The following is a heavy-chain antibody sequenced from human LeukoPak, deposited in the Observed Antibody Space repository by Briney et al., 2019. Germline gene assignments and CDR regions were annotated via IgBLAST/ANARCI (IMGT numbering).Heavy chain of an antibody. V-gene: IGHV4-4*02. CDR3: AKAAAFNLDV. CDR2: IFPGGSN. J-gene: IGHJ6*04. CDR1: ADSITNDIW. Sequence: SGTLSLTCAVSADSITNDIWWTWVRQPPGKGLEWIGEIFPGGSNNYNPSLQGRVTISLDKSENHCCLRLSSETAADTAVYYCAKAAAFNLDVWGKRTTVTVSS.